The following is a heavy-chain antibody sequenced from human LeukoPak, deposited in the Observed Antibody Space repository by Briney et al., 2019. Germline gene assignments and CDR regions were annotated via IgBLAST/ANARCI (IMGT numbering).Heavy chain of an antibody. CDR1: GYTFTSYA. J-gene: IGHJ3*02. CDR3: ARDSPANDAFDI. Sequence: EASVKVSCKASGYTFTSYAMHWVRQAPGQGLEWMGWINPNSGGTNYAQKFQGRVTMTRDTSISTAYMELSRLRSDDTAVYYCARDSPANDAFDIWGQGTMVTVSS. CDR2: INPNSGGT. V-gene: IGHV1-2*02.